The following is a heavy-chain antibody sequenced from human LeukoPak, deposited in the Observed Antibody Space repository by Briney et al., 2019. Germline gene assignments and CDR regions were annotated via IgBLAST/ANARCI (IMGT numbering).Heavy chain of an antibody. V-gene: IGHV3-9*01. D-gene: IGHD3-10*01. Sequence: GGSLRLSCAASGLTFDDYAMHWVRQAPGKGLEWVSGISWNSGSIGYADSVKGRFTISRDNVKNSLYLQMNSLRAEDTALYYCAKDISYGSGSPRAFDIWGQGTMVTVSS. CDR3: AKDISYGSGSPRAFDI. J-gene: IGHJ3*02. CDR2: ISWNSGSI. CDR1: GLTFDDYA.